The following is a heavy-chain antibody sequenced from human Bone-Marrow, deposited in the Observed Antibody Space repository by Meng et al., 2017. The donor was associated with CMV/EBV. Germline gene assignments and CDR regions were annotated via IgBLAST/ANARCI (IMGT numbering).Heavy chain of an antibody. CDR1: GFSLSTTGVG. V-gene: IGHV2-5*02. CDR3: ARWPAEY. D-gene: IGHD5-24*01. J-gene: IGHJ4*02. CDR2: IYWDDDK. Sequence: QITLKESGPSLWEPTQTLTLTCTFSGFSLSTTGVGVAWIRQSPGKASEWLALIYWDDDKRYSPSLKSRLTITKDTSKNQVILTVTNMDPVDTATYYCARWPAEYWGQGTLVTVSS.